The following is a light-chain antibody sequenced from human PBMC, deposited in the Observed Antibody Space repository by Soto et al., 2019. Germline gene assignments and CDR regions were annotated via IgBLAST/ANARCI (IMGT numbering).Light chain of an antibody. CDR2: GAS. CDR1: QSVSSGS. CDR3: HQYGSSPWT. Sequence: EIVLTQSPGTLSLSPGESATLSCRASQSVSSGSLAWYQQNPGQAPRLLIFGASGRATGIPDRFGGSGSGTDFTLTISRVEAEDFAVYYCHQYGSSPWTFGQGTKVEVK. V-gene: IGKV3-20*01. J-gene: IGKJ1*01.